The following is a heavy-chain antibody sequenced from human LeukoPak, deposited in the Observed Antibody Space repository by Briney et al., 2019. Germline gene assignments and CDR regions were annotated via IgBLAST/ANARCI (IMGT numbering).Heavy chain of an antibody. CDR1: GGSISSYY. CDR3: ARLNYYGSGSSNY. J-gene: IGHJ4*02. CDR2: IYYSGST. V-gene: IGHV4-59*12. D-gene: IGHD3-10*01. Sequence: TSETLSLTCTVSGGSISSYYWSWIRQPPGKGLEWIGYIYYSGSTNYNPSLKSRVTMSVDTSKNQFSLKLSSVTAADTAVYYCARLNYYGSGSSNYWGQGTLVTVSS.